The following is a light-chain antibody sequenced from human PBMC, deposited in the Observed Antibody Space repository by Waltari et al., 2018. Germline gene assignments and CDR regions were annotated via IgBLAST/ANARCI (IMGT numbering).Light chain of an antibody. CDR1: RLGNKY. J-gene: IGLJ3*02. CDR2: QHN. V-gene: IGLV3-1*01. Sequence: SYELTQPPSVSVSPGQTARITCSGDRLGNKYVSWYQQKSGQSPVLVNYQHNRRPSGIPERFSGAKSGDTATLTISGTQAMDEADFFCQTWDRASAVFGGGTKLTVL. CDR3: QTWDRASAV.